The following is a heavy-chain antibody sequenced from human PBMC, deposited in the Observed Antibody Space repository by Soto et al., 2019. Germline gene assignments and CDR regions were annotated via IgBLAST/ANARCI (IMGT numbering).Heavy chain of an antibody. CDR1: GFTFSNAW. Sequence: PGGSLRLSCAASGFTFSNAWMSWVRQAPGKGLEWVGRIKSKTDGGTTDYAAPVKGRFTISRDDSKNTLYLQMNSLKTEDTAVYYCTTDQQWFGESSDAFDIWGQGTMVTVSS. D-gene: IGHD3-10*01. CDR2: IKSKTDGGTT. J-gene: IGHJ3*02. V-gene: IGHV3-15*01. CDR3: TTDQQWFGESSDAFDI.